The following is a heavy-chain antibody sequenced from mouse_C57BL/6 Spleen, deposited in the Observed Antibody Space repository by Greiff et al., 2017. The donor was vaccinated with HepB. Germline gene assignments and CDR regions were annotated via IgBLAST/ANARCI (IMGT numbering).Heavy chain of an antibody. CDR3: ARGGGSLDFDY. D-gene: IGHD3-1*01. Sequence: QVQLQQSGAELLKPGASVKLSCKATGYTFTGYWIEWVKQRPGHGLEWIGEILPGSGSTNYNEKFKGKATFTADTSSNTAYMQLSRLTTEDSAIYDCARGGGSLDFDYWGQGTTLTVSS. J-gene: IGHJ2*01. CDR2: ILPGSGST. V-gene: IGHV1-9*01. CDR1: GYTFTGYW.